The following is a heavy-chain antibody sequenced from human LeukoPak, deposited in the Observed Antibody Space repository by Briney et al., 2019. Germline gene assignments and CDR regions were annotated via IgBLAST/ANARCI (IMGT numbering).Heavy chain of an antibody. Sequence: SETLSLTCTASGGSISSYYWSWIRQPPGKGLEWVGYIYYSGSTNYNPSLKSRVTISVDTSKNQFHLKLSSVTAAHTAVYCCARLPKNDFWSGSPDAFDIWGQGTMVTVSS. CDR3: ARLPKNDFWSGSPDAFDI. D-gene: IGHD3-3*01. J-gene: IGHJ3*02. CDR2: IYYSGST. CDR1: GGSISSYY. V-gene: IGHV4-59*01.